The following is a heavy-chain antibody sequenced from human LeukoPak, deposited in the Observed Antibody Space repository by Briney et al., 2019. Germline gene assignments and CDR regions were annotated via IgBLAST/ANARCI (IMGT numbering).Heavy chain of an antibody. CDR2: LYTRGRT. CDR1: GGSISSYY. Sequence: SETLSLTCTVSGGSISSYYWRWVRQPAGQPAGKGLEWIGRLYTRGRTDYNPSLKSRVTMSVDTSKNQFSLKLSSVTAGDTAVYYCANGGNSGSYFEDWGQGTLVTVSS. V-gene: IGHV4-4*07. D-gene: IGHD1-26*01. CDR3: ANGGNSGSYFED. J-gene: IGHJ4*02.